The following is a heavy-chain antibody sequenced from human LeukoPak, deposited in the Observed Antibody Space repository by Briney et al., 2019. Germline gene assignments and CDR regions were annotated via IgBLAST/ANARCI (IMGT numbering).Heavy chain of an antibody. D-gene: IGHD2-15*01. CDR2: INHSGST. J-gene: IGHJ5*02. V-gene: IGHV4-34*01. CDR1: GGSFSGYY. Sequence: SETLSLTCAVYGGSFSGYYWSWIRQPSGKGLEWIGEINHSGSTNYNPSLKSRVTISVDTSKNQFSLKLSSVTAADTAVYYCARGGVVVAATSRPRWFDPWGQGTLVTVSS. CDR3: ARGGVVVAATSRPRWFDP.